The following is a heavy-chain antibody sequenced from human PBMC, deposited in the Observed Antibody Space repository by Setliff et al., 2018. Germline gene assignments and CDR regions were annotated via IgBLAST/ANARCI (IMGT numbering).Heavy chain of an antibody. D-gene: IGHD3-16*01. CDR2: IYYSGNT. V-gene: IGHV4-61*05. J-gene: IGHJ5*02. CDR3: ARRTFGSGRFDP. CDR1: GDSITSTSHF. Sequence: KPSETLSLTCNVSGDSITSTSHFWAWIRQSPGKGLEWIGYIYYSGNTNYNPSLKSRVTISVDTSKNQFSLKLNSVTATDTALYYCARRTFGSGRFDPWGQRTLVTVSS.